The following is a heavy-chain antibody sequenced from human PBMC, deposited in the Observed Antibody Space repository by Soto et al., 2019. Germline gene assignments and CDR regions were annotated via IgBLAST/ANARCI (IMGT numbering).Heavy chain of an antibody. CDR1: GFTFSSYA. V-gene: IGHV3-30-3*01. CDR3: ARDPDEYSSGWYSYFYY. J-gene: IGHJ4*02. Sequence: QVQLVESGGGVVQPGRSLRLSCAASGFTFSSYAMHWVRQAPVKGLEWVAVISYDGSNKYYADSVKGRFTISRDNSKNTRYRQRNGLRAEDTAVYYWARDPDEYSSGWYSYFYYWGQRTLVIVAT. D-gene: IGHD6-19*01. CDR2: ISYDGSNK.